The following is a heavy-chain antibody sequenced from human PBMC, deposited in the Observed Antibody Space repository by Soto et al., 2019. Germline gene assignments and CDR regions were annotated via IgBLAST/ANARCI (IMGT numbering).Heavy chain of an antibody. V-gene: IGHV1-2*04. CDR1: GYTFTGYY. Sequence: QVQLVQSGAEVKKPGASVKVSCKASGYTFTGYYMHWVRQAPGQGLEWMGWINPNSGGTNYAQKFQGWVTMTRDTSISTAYMELSRLRSDDTAVYYRARDLAGSSSSYYYYGMDVWGQGTTVTVSS. J-gene: IGHJ6*02. CDR3: ARDLAGSSSSYYYYGMDV. CDR2: INPNSGGT. D-gene: IGHD6-6*01.